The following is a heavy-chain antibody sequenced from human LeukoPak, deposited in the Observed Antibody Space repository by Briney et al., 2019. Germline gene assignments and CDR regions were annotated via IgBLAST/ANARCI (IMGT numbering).Heavy chain of an antibody. J-gene: IGHJ5*02. D-gene: IGHD2-2*01. CDR1: GYTFTSYG. V-gene: IGHV1-18*01. CDR3: ARAGQYCSSTSCYGGSWFDP. CDR2: ISAYNGNT. Sequence: ASVKVSCKAFGYTFTSYGISWVRQAPGQGLEWMGWISAYNGNTNYAQKLQGRVTMTTDTSTSTAYMELRSLRSDDTAVYYCARAGQYCSSTSCYGGSWFDPWGQGTLVTVSS.